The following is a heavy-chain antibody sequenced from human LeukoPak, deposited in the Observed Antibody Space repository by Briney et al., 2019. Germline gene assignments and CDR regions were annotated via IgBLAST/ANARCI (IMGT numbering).Heavy chain of an antibody. CDR2: IYYSGST. V-gene: IGHV4-31*03. D-gene: IGHD3-22*01. CDR1: GGSISSGGYY. CDR3: ARDRGDYYDSSGYYYSWFDP. J-gene: IGHJ5*02. Sequence: SQTLSLTCTVSGGSISSGGYYWSWIRQHPGKGLEWIGYIYYSGSTYYNPSLNSRVTISVDTSKNQFSLKLSSVTAADTAVYYCARDRGDYYDSSGYYYSWFDPWGQGTLVTVSS.